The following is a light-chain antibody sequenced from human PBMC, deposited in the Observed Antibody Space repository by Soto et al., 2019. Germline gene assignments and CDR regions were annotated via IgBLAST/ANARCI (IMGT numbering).Light chain of an antibody. J-gene: IGKJ4*01. V-gene: IGKV3-15*01. CDR3: QQYNNWPPLT. CDR1: QSISSD. CDR2: GAS. Sequence: ETVMTQSPATLSVSPGERATLSCRASQSISSDLAWYQQKPGQAPRLLIYGASTTATGIPGRFSGSGSGREFTLTISSLQSEDFAVYYCQQYNNWPPLTFGGGTKVEIK.